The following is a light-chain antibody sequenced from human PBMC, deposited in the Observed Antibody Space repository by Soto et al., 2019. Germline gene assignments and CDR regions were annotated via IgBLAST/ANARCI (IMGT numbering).Light chain of an antibody. CDR2: DTS. J-gene: IGKJ4*01. Sequence: TQSPGTLPLSPGERATLSCRASQSISSSYLAWYQQNAGQAPRLLIYDTSTRATGVPTRFSGSRSGAEFTLTINSLQSEDFAVYYCQPYNNWPLTFGGGTKV. V-gene: IGKV3-15*01. CDR1: QSISSS. CDR3: QPYNNWPLT.